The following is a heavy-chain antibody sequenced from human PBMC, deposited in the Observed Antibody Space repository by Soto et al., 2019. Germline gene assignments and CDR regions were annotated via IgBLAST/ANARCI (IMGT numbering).Heavy chain of an antibody. Sequence: EVQLVESGGGLVKPGGSLRLSCTASGFTFNSYTMNWARQAPGKGLEWVSSISTSSRYIYYADSVKGRFTISRDNAKNSLYLEMNSLRVEDMAVYYCVRGVLAPRYYGMGVWGQGTTVTVSS. D-gene: IGHD2-8*02. CDR2: ISTSSRYI. J-gene: IGHJ6*02. CDR3: VRGVLAPRYYGMGV. V-gene: IGHV3-21*01. CDR1: GFTFNSYT.